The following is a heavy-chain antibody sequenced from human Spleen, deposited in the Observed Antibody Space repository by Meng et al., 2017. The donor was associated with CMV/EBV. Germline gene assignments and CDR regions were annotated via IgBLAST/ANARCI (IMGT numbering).Heavy chain of an antibody. J-gene: IGHJ4*02. CDR1: GFTFSGSA. CDR2: INGDGSST. D-gene: IGHD7-27*01. Sequence: GESLKISCAASGFTFSGSAMHWVRQASGKGLVWVSRINGDGSSTAYADSVKGRFTISRDNAKNTLFLQMNSLRAEDTAVYYCTRDRLGIPDNWGRGTLVTVSS. CDR3: TRDRLGIPDN. V-gene: IGHV3-74*01.